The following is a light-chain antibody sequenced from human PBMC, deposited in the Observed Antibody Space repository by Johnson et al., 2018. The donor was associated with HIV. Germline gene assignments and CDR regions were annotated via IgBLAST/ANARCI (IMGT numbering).Light chain of an antibody. CDR1: SSNIGNNY. J-gene: IGLJ1*01. Sequence: QSVLTQPPSVSAAPGQKVTISCSGSSSNIGNNYVSWYQQLPGTAPKLLIYDNNQRPSGIPDRFSGSKSGTSATLGITGLQTGDEAGYYCETWDSSLSGVFGTGTKVTVL. V-gene: IGLV1-51*01. CDR3: ETWDSSLSGV. CDR2: DNN.